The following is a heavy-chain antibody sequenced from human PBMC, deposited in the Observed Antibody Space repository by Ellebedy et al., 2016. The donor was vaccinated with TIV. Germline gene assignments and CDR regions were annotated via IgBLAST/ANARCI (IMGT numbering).Heavy chain of an antibody. Sequence: MPSETLSLTCTVSGGSISSGDYYCSWLRQPPGKGLEWTGYTYYSGSTYYNPSLKTRVTISVDTSKNQFTLKPSSVTAADTAVYYCARQMVQGGWFDPWGQGTLVTVSS. CDR3: ARQMVQGGWFDP. J-gene: IGHJ5*02. V-gene: IGHV4-30-4*01. D-gene: IGHD3-10*01. CDR1: GGSISSGDYY. CDR2: TYYSGST.